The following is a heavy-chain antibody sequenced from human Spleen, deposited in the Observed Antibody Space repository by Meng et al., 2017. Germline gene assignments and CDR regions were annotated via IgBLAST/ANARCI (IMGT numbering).Heavy chain of an antibody. V-gene: IGHV5-51*01. CDR1: GYSFITYW. D-gene: IGHD4-17*01. Sequence: GESLKISCEGSGYSFITYWIGWVRQMPGKGLEWIGIINPGDSDTRYSPSFQGQITISADKSISTAYLQWSSLKASDTTMYYCARGPVTFDYWGQGTLVTVSS. CDR3: ARGPVTFDY. J-gene: IGHJ4*02. CDR2: INPGDSDT.